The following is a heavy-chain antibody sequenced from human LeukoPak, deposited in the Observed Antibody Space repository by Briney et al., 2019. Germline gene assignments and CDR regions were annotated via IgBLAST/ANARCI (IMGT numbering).Heavy chain of an antibody. J-gene: IGHJ5*02. D-gene: IGHD2-15*01. V-gene: IGHV1-46*01. CDR1: GYTFTSYY. CDR2: INPSGGST. CDR3: ARGCSGGSCYCGKAGNRFDP. Sequence: ASVKVSCKASGYTFTSYYIHWVRQAPGQGLEWMGIINPSGGSTSYAQKFQGRVTMTRDTSTSTVYMELSNLRSEDTAVYYCARGCSGGSCYCGKAGNRFDPWGQGTLVTVSS.